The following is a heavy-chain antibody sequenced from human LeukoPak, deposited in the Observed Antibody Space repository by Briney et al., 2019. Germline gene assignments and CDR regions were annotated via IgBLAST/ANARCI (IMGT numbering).Heavy chain of an antibody. J-gene: IGHJ4*02. CDR3: ARVRYYDSSGPFDH. CDR1: GYTFTGYY. D-gene: IGHD3-22*01. Sequence: ASVKVSCKASGYTFTGYYMHWMRQAPGQGLEWMGRINPNSGGTNYAQKFQGRVTMTRDTSISTAYMELSRLRSDDTAVYYCARVRYYDSSGPFDHWGQGTLVTVSS. CDR2: INPNSGGT. V-gene: IGHV1-2*06.